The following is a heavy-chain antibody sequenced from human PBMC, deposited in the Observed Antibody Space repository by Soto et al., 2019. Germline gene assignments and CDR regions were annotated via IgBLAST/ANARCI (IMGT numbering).Heavy chain of an antibody. J-gene: IGHJ4*02. V-gene: IGHV3-33*01. CDR1: GFIFSSYG. D-gene: IGHD5-12*01. CDR3: ARVKQGRGGYDSPFDY. CDR2: IRYDGSNK. Sequence: QVQLVESGGGVVQPGGSLRLSCAPSGFIFSSYGMHWVRQAPGKGLEWVEVIRYDGSNKYYADSVKGRFTISRDNSKNTLYLQMNSLRAEDTAVYYCARVKQGRGGYDSPFDYWGQGPLVTVSS.